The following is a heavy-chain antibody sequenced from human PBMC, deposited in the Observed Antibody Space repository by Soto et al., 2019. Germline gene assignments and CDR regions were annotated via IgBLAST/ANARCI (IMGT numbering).Heavy chain of an antibody. J-gene: IGHJ4*02. D-gene: IGHD6-19*01. CDR3: AKALMGGWFDY. Sequence: GGSLRLSCAASGFIFSSFGIHWVRQAPGKGLEWVAVISHDGSNKYYADSVRGRFTISRDNSKNTVYLQMNSLRAEDTAVYYCAKALMGGWFDYWGQGTLVTVSS. V-gene: IGHV3-30*18. CDR1: GFIFSSFG. CDR2: ISHDGSNK.